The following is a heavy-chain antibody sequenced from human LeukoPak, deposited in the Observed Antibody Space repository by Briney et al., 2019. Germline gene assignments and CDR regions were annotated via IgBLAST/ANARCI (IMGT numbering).Heavy chain of an antibody. J-gene: IGHJ5*02. Sequence: GGSLRLSCAASGFTFSSYAMSWVRQAPGKGLEWVSAISGSGGSTYYADSVKGRFTISRDNSKNTLYLQMNSLRAEDTAVYYCARIIAAAGRRGWFDPWGQGILVTVSS. CDR2: ISGSGGST. CDR3: ARIIAAAGRRGWFDP. D-gene: IGHD6-13*01. CDR1: GFTFSSYA. V-gene: IGHV3-23*01.